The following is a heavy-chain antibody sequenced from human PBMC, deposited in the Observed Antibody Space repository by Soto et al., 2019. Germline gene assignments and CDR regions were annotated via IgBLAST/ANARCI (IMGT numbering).Heavy chain of an antibody. CDR1: GASISSGDYY. Sequence: SETLSLTCTVSGASISSGDYYWSWIRQPPGKGLEWIGYIYHSGSTYYNPSLKSRVTISIDTSKNQFSLKLRSVTAADTAVYYCARFYDGLDVWGQATTVTVSS. J-gene: IGHJ6*02. CDR3: ARFYDGLDV. CDR2: IYHSGST. V-gene: IGHV4-30-4*01.